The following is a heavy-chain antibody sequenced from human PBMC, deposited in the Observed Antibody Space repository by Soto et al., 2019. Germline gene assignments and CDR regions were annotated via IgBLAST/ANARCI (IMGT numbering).Heavy chain of an antibody. J-gene: IGHJ3*02. CDR3: ARVRGYGSGSANGAFDI. V-gene: IGHV1-69*13. D-gene: IGHD3-10*01. CDR1: GGTFSSYA. Sequence: SVKVSCKSSGGTFSSYAISWVRQAPEPGLEWMGGIIPIFGTANYAQKFQGRVTITADESTSTAYMELSSLRSEDTAVYYCARVRGYGSGSANGAFDIWGQGTMVTVSS. CDR2: IIPIFGTA.